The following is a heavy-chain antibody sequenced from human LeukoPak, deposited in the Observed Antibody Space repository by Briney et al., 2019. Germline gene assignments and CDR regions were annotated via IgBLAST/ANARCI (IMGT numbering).Heavy chain of an antibody. CDR1: GGTFSSYA. J-gene: IGHJ5*02. Sequence: ASVKVSCKASGGTFSSYAISWVRQAPGQGLEWMGRIIPIFGIANYAQKFQGRVTITADKSTSTAYMELSSLRSEDTAVYYCARDNGGPQNWFDPWGQGTLVTVSS. V-gene: IGHV1-69*04. CDR2: IIPIFGIA. CDR3: ARDNGGPQNWFDP.